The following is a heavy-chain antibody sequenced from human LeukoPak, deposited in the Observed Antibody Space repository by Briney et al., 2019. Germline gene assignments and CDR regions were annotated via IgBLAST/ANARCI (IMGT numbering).Heavy chain of an antibody. CDR1: GYTFTGYY. D-gene: IGHD6-19*01. CDR2: INPNSGGT. Sequence: GASVKVSCKASGYTFTGYYMHWVRQAPGQELEWMGWINPNSGGTNYAQKFQGRVTMTRDTSISTAYMELSRLRSDDTAVYYCAREESSGWYYWGEGTLVTVSS. J-gene: IGHJ4*02. CDR3: AREESSGWYY. V-gene: IGHV1-2*02.